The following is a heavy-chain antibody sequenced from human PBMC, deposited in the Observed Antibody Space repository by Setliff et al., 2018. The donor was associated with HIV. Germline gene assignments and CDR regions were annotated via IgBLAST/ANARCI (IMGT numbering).Heavy chain of an antibody. CDR1: GGSISSSSYY. CDR3: ASFSGYDYYFDY. CDR2: IYYSGST. D-gene: IGHD5-12*01. Sequence: PSETLSLTCRVSGGSISSSSYYWGWIRQPPGKGLEWIGSIYYSGSTYYNPSLTSRVTISVDTSKNQFSLKLSSVTAADTAVYYCASFSGYDYYFDYWGQGTLVTVSS. J-gene: IGHJ4*02. V-gene: IGHV4-39*07.